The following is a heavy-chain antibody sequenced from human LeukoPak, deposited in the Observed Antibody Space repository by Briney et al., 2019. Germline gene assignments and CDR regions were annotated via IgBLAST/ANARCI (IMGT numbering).Heavy chain of an antibody. CDR3: AKIGGTTCF. D-gene: IGHD4-17*01. CDR1: EFTFSNYA. Sequence: GGSLRLSCSASEFTFSNYAMSWVRQAPGKGLEWVSSINGNGGRTYYGDSVKGRFTISRDNLKNTLYLQMNSLRADDTAVYYCAKIGGTTCFWGQGTLVTVSS. V-gene: IGHV3-23*01. CDR2: INGNGGRT. J-gene: IGHJ4*02.